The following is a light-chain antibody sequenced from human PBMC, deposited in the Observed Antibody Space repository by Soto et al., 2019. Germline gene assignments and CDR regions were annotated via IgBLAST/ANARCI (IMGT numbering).Light chain of an antibody. CDR3: QSYYSSRSGWV. CDR2: GNS. V-gene: IGLV1-40*01. J-gene: IGLJ3*02. Sequence: QSVLTQPPSVSGSPGQRVTISCTGSSCNIGAGYDVHWYQQLPGTAPKLLIYGNSNRPSGVPDRFSGSKSGTSASLAITGRQDEEEADDYYQSYYSSRSGWVFGGGTKLTVL. CDR1: SCNIGAGYD.